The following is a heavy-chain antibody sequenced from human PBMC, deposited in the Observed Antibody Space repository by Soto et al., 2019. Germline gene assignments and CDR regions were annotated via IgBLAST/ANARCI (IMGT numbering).Heavy chain of an antibody. V-gene: IGHV1-18*01. CDR1: GYTFSSYG. Sequence: QVQLVQSGAEVKKPGASVKVSCKASGYTFSSYGISWVRQAPGQGLEWMGWISVYNGDTNYAQKLQGRVTMTTDTSTSTAYMELRSLRSDDTAVYYCARDAPYSGSHYGADCWGQGTLVTVSS. J-gene: IGHJ4*02. D-gene: IGHD1-26*01. CDR2: ISVYNGDT. CDR3: ARDAPYSGSHYGADC.